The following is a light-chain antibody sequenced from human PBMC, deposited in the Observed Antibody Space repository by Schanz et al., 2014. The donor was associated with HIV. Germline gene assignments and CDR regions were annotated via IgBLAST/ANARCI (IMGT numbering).Light chain of an antibody. Sequence: QSVLTQPPSASGTPGQRVTISCSGSRSNVGTNTVNWYQRLPGTAPKVLIYSDNQRPSGVSNRFSGSRSGNTASLTISGLQAEDEADYYCSSYTSSSALVVFGGGTKLTVL. CDR1: RSNVGTNT. CDR2: SDN. V-gene: IGLV1-44*01. CDR3: SSYTSSSALVV. J-gene: IGLJ2*01.